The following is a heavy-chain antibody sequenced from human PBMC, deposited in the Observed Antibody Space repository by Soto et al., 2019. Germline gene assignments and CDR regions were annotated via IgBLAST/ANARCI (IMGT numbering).Heavy chain of an antibody. D-gene: IGHD2-15*01. CDR3: ARGQVVAAQH. J-gene: IGHJ4*02. CDR1: GGSISSYY. V-gene: IGHV4-59*12. Sequence: SETRSLTCTVSGGSISSYYWSWIRQPPGKGLEWIGYIYNSGSTNYNPSLKSRVTISVDTSKNQFSLKLSSVTAADTAVYYCARGQVVAAQHRGQGTLVTVS. CDR2: IYNSGST.